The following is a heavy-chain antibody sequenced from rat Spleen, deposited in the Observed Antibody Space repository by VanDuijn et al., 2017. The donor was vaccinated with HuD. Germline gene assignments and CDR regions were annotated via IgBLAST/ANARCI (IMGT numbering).Heavy chain of an antibody. CDR2: ISYDGSRI. CDR3: TTDKTVAYYWYFDF. D-gene: IGHD1-1*01. CDR1: GFTFYNYW. V-gene: IGHV5-31*01. Sequence: EVQLVESGGGLVQPGRSLKLSCVASGFTFYNYWMTWIRQAPGKGLEWVAFISYDGSRIYYRDSVKGRFTISRDNAKSTLYLQMDSLRTEDTATYYCTTDKTVAYYWYFDFWGPGTMVTVSS. J-gene: IGHJ1*01.